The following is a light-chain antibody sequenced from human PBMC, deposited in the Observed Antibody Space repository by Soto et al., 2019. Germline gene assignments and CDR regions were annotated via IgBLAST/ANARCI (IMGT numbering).Light chain of an antibody. J-gene: IGLJ2*01. CDR3: SSYTSSSTDVV. Sequence: QSALTQPASVSGSPGQSITISCTGTSSDVGGYNYVSWYQQHPGKAPKLMIYEVSNRPSGVSNRFSGSKSGNTASLTISGLQAEDEADYYFSSYTSSSTDVVFGGGTKVTVL. CDR2: EVS. V-gene: IGLV2-14*01. CDR1: SSDVGGYNY.